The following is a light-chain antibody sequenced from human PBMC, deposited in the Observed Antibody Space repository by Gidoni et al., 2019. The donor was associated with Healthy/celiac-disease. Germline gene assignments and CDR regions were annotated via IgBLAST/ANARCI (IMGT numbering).Light chain of an antibody. V-gene: IGKV1-5*03. J-gene: IGKJ1*01. CDR1: QSISSW. CDR3: QQYNSYSXPWT. Sequence: DIQMTQSPSTLSASVGDRVTITCRASQSISSWLAWYQQKPGKAPKLLIYKASSLESGVPSRFSGSGSGTEFTLTISSLQPDDFATYYCQQYNSYSXPWTFGQGTRVEXK. CDR2: KAS.